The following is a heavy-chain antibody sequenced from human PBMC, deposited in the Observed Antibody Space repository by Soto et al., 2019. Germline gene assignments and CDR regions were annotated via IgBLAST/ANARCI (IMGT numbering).Heavy chain of an antibody. CDR2: ISSSGSTI. V-gene: IGHV3-11*01. J-gene: IGHJ6*03. CDR3: ARGVVGSGMGKSYYYYYYMDV. CDR1: GFTFSDYY. D-gene: IGHD3-10*01. Sequence: GGSLRLSCAASGFTFSDYYMSWIRQAPGKGLEWVSYISSSGSTIYYADSVKGRFTISRDNAKNSLYLQMNSLRAEDTAVYYCARGVVGSGMGKSYYYYYYMDVWGKGTTVTVSS.